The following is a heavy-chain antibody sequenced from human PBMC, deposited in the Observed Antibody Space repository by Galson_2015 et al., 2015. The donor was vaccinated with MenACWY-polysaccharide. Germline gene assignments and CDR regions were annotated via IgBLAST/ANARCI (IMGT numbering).Heavy chain of an antibody. J-gene: IGHJ4*02. CDR2: TYYRSKRYN. CDR3: VRQPWQGAF. V-gene: IGHV6-1*01. D-gene: IGHD3-16*01. Sequence: CAISGDSVSSHSAAWNWIRQSPSRGLEWLGRTYYRSKRYNDYAVSVKSRITINADTSKNQCSLQLNSVTTEDTAVYYCVRQPWQGAFWGQGTLVTVSS. CDR1: GDSVSSHSAA.